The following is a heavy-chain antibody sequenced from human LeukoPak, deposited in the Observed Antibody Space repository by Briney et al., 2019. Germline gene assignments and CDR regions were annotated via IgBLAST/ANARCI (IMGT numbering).Heavy chain of an antibody. CDR3: ARRGRTLKTRSYYYYMDV. Sequence: GGSLQISCKISGSLFPNYWIGWVRQMPGKGLEWMGIIYPGDSDTRYSPSFQGQVTISADKSISTAYLQWSSLKASDTAMYYCARRGRTLKTRSYYYYMDVWGKGTTVTVSS. D-gene: IGHD2-2*01. CDR2: IYPGDSDT. J-gene: IGHJ6*03. CDR1: GSLFPNYW. V-gene: IGHV5-51*01.